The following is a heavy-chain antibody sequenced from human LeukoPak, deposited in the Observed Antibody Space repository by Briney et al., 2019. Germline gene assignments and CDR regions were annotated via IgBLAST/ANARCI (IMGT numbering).Heavy chain of an antibody. J-gene: IGHJ4*02. D-gene: IGHD6-25*01. CDR1: GFSFSSHA. Sequence: GGSLGLSCAASGFSFSSHAMTWVHQSPGQGLEWVAAISGSGTTTYYAGSAKGRFTISRDNSKNTLYLQMNSLRADDTAVFYCAKFFAPSGGASGWPWTMDYWGQGALVTVSS. CDR3: AKFFAPSGGASGWPWTMDY. CDR2: ISGSGTTT. V-gene: IGHV3-23*01.